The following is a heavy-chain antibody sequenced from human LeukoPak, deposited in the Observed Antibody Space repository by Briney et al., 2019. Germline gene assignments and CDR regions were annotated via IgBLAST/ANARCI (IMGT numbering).Heavy chain of an antibody. J-gene: IGHJ4*02. Sequence: TGGSLRLSCAASGFTFSSHWMHWVRQAPGRGLVWVSRINSDGSSTSYADSVKGRFTISRDNAKNTLYLQMNSLRAGDTAVYYCAGERSDMTDYWGQGTLVTVSS. D-gene: IGHD3-10*01. CDR2: INSDGSST. CDR1: GFTFSSHW. V-gene: IGHV3-74*01. CDR3: AGERSDMTDY.